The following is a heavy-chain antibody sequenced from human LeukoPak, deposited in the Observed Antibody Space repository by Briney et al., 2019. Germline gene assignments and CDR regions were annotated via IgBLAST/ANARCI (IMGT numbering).Heavy chain of an antibody. Sequence: SGTLSLTCGVSGNFISRGYYWAWIRQPPGKGLEWIGSIYNSGSTYYNPSLKSRVTMSVEMSKNQFSLKLSSVTAADTAVYYCARNSSGWSPLGEIQSAPHCLDYWGQGTLVTVSS. CDR3: ARNSSGWSPLGEIQSAPHCLDY. J-gene: IGHJ4*02. CDR2: IYNSGST. CDR1: GNFISRGYY. D-gene: IGHD6-19*01. V-gene: IGHV4-38-2*01.